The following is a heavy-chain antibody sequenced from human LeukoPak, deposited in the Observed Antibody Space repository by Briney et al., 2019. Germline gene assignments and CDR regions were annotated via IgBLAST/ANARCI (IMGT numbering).Heavy chain of an antibody. J-gene: IGHJ6*03. CDR1: GVSISSSNR. V-gene: IGHV4-4*02. D-gene: IGHD1-26*01. CDR3: ARAVGRGDYYYYMDV. CDR2: IHHSGST. Sequence: SETLSLTCDVSGVSISSSNRWSWVRQPPGKGLEWIGEIHHSGSTNYNPSLKSRVTISVDKSKNQFSLNLNSVTAADTAVYYCARAVGRGDYYYYMDVWGKGTTVTVSS.